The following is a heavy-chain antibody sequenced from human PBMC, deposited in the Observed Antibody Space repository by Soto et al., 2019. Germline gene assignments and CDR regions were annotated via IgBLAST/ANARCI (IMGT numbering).Heavy chain of an antibody. Sequence: HPGGSLRLSCAAFGLTFSSYAMTWVRQAPGKGLQWVSGISGPGGTTYYTDSVKGRSTISRDNSKSTLYLQVNNLRAEDTALYYCAKSISFGGVIAYTPYYWGQGALATV. CDR2: ISGPGGTT. CDR3: AKSISFGGVIAYTPYY. CDR1: GLTFSSYA. D-gene: IGHD3-16*01. V-gene: IGHV3-23*01. J-gene: IGHJ4*02.